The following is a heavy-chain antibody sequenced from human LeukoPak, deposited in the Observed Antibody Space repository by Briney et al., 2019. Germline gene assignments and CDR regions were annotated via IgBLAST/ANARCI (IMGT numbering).Heavy chain of an antibody. Sequence: SETLSLTCTVSGGSLSRSSYYWGWIRQPPGKGLEWIGSIYYSGSTYYNPSLKSRVTISVDTSKNQFSLKLSSVTAADTAVYYRARRAPAAIWFDPWGQGTLVTVSS. CDR3: ARRAPAAIWFDP. CDR1: GGSLSRSSYY. V-gene: IGHV4-39*01. J-gene: IGHJ5*02. D-gene: IGHD2-2*01. CDR2: IYYSGST.